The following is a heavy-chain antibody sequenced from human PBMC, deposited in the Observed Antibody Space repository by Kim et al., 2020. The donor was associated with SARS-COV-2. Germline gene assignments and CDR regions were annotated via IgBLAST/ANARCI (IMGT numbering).Heavy chain of an antibody. CDR3: ARLWCSSWNFDY. CDR2: K. V-gene: IGHV3-7*04. J-gene: IGHJ4*02. D-gene: IGHD6-13*01. Sequence: KYYVDFGKGRFSISRDNDKNSLYLQMNSLRGEDTAMYYCARLWCSSWNFDYWGAGTLVTVSP.